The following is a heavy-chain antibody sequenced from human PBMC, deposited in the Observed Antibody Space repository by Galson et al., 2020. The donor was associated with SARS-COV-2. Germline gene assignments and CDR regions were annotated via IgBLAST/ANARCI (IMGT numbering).Heavy chain of an antibody. J-gene: IGHJ6*02. CDR3: ARDSTTVSGLDV. D-gene: IGHD4-17*01. CDR2: ISSSGSTI. CDR1: GFTFSSYS. V-gene: IGHV3-48*02. Sequence: GGSLRLSCATSGFTFSSYSMNWVSQAPGKGLEWVSYISSSGSTIFYADSVKGRFTVSREYAKNSLYLQMNRLRNEDTAVYYCARDSTTVSGLDVWGQGTTVTVSS.